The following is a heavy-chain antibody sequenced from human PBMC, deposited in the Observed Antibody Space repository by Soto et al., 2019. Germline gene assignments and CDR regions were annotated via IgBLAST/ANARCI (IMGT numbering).Heavy chain of an antibody. V-gene: IGHV3-33*01. D-gene: IGHD3-16*01. CDR3: ARDRNAFGGGGWFAP. CDR1: GFNFSSYG. Sequence: QVQLVESGGGVVQPGRSLRLSCAASGFNFSSYGMHWVRQAPGKGLEWVAVIWYDGSNKYYADSVKGLFTISRDNSKNTLYRQKNSQRAEDTAVYYCARDRNAFGGGGWFAPWGQGTLVTVSS. J-gene: IGHJ5*02. CDR2: IWYDGSNK.